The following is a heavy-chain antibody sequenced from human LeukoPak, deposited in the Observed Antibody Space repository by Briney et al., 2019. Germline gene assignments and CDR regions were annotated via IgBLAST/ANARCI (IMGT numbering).Heavy chain of an antibody. V-gene: IGHV1-69*05. Sequence: SVKVSCKASGGTFSSYAISWVRQAPGQGLEWMGGIIPIFGTANYAQKFQGRVTITRDTSASTAYMELSSLRSEDTAVYYCARPQTMFIAADAFDIWGQGTMVTVSS. J-gene: IGHJ3*02. D-gene: IGHD6-13*01. CDR2: IIPIFGTA. CDR1: GGTFSSYA. CDR3: ARPQTMFIAADAFDI.